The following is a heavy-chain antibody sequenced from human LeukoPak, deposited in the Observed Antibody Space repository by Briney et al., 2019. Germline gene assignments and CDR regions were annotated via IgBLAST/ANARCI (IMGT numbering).Heavy chain of an antibody. CDR2: ISSDGSRT. Sequence: GGSLRLSCAASEFTFNNYWMHWVRQAPGKGLVWVSRISSDGSRTNYADSVKGRFTISRDNSKNTLYLQMNSLRAEDTAVYYCAKAGAVVVVAAKYFDYWGQGTLVTVSS. CDR1: EFTFNNYW. CDR3: AKAGAVVVVAAKYFDY. J-gene: IGHJ4*02. V-gene: IGHV3-74*01. D-gene: IGHD2-15*01.